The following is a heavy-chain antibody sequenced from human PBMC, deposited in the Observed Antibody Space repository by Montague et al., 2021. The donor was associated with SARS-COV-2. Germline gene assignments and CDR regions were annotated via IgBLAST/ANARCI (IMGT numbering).Heavy chain of an antibody. J-gene: IGHJ6*02. CDR3: ARDAVGGLDV. CDR1: GVSLEGASYH. V-gene: IGHV4-31*11. D-gene: IGHD6-19*01. CDR2: IFYSGSV. Sequence: TLSLTCAASGVSLEGASYHWTWIRQRPGKGLEWIGYIFYSGSVXYNPSLRSRLTMSVDTSKNQFSLNLSSVTAADTALYFCARDAVGGLDVWGQGTTVTVSS.